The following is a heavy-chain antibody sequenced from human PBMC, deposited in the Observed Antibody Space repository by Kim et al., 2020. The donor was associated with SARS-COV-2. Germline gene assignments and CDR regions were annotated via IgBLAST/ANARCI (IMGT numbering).Heavy chain of an antibody. CDR1: GFTFSSYA. Sequence: GGSLRLSCAASGFTFSSYAMSWVRQAPGKGLEWVSAISGSGGSTYYADSVKGRFTISRDNSKNTLYLQMNSLRAEDTAVYYCANLYVWGSYRSRGGFDYWGQGTLVTVSS. D-gene: IGHD3-16*02. CDR3: ANLYVWGSYRSRGGFDY. V-gene: IGHV3-23*01. CDR2: ISGSGGST. J-gene: IGHJ4*02.